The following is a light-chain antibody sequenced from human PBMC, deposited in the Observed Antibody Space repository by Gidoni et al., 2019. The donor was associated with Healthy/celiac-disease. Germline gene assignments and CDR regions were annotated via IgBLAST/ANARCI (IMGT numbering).Light chain of an antibody. CDR2: AAS. J-gene: IGKJ4*01. V-gene: IGKV1D-8*01. CDR3: QQYYSFPLT. Sequence: VIWMTQSPSLLSASTGDRVTISCRMSQGIRSYLAWYQQKPGKAPELLIYAASTLQSGVPSRFSGSGSGTDFTLTISCLQSEDFATYYCQQYYSFPLTFGGXTKVEIK. CDR1: QGIRSY.